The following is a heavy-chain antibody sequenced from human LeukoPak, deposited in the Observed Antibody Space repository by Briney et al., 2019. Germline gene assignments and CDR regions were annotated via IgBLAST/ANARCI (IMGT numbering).Heavy chain of an antibody. J-gene: IGHJ4*02. CDR3: ATDYYDSSGYNNY. D-gene: IGHD3-22*01. CDR2: ISSSGSTI. Sequence: GGSLRLSCAASGFTFSSYEMNWVRQAPGKGLEWVSYISSSGSTIYYADSVKGRFTISRDNAKNSLYPQMNSVRAEDTAVYYCATDYYDSSGYNNYWGQGTLVTVSS. CDR1: GFTFSSYE. V-gene: IGHV3-48*03.